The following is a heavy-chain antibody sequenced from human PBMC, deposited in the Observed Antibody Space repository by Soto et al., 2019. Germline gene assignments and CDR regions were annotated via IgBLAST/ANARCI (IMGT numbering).Heavy chain of an antibody. Sequence: SETLSLNCAVSGGSISSGGYSWSWIRQPPGKGLEWIGYIYHSGSTYYNPSLKSRVTISVDRSKNQFSLKLSSVTAADTAVYSCARVPDRWGQGTLVTVS. V-gene: IGHV4-30-2*01. D-gene: IGHD2-2*01. CDR2: IYHSGST. CDR3: ARVPDR. CDR1: GGSISSGGYS. J-gene: IGHJ5*02.